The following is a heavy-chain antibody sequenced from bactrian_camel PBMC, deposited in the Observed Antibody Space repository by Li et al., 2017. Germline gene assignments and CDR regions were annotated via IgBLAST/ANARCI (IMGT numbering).Heavy chain of an antibody. CDR3: AASRVWRRNLFLPGSYEY. D-gene: IGHD5*01. Sequence: QVQLVESGGGSVQAGGSLRLSCAVSGYSGSRQCMAWFRQVPGKVREGVAVIYTGDGSTDYEDSVKGRFTISQDNAKNTVYLQVTNLTPEDTAMYYCAASRVWRRNLFLPGSYEYWGQGTQVTV. V-gene: IGHV3S1*01. CDR1: GYSGSRQC. CDR2: IYTGDGST. J-gene: IGHJ4*01.